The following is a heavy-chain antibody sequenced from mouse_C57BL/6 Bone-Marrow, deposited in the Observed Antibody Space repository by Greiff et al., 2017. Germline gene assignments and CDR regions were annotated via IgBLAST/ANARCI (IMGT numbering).Heavy chain of an antibody. CDR3: AREEGYYYGSSYYAMDY. D-gene: IGHD1-1*01. J-gene: IGHJ4*01. CDR1: GYTFTGYW. Sequence: VQLQQSGAELMKPGASVKLSCKATGYTFTGYWIEWVKQRPGHGLEWIGEILPGSGSTNYNEKFKGKATFTADTSSNTAYMQLSSLTTEDSAIYYCAREEGYYYGSSYYAMDYWGQGTSVTVSS. CDR2: ILPGSGST. V-gene: IGHV1-9*01.